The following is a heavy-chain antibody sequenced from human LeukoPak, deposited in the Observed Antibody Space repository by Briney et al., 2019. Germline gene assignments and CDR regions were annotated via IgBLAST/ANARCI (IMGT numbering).Heavy chain of an antibody. CDR3: TTAGGGDYEPVDY. CDR2: IKSKTDGGTT. J-gene: IGHJ4*02. Sequence: KAGGPLRLSCAASGFTFSNAWMSWVRQAPGKGLEWVGRIKSKTDGGTTDYAAPVKGRFTISRDDSKNTLYLQMNSLKTEDTAVYYCTTAGGGDYEPVDYWGQGTLVTVSS. D-gene: IGHD4-17*01. CDR1: GFTFSNAW. V-gene: IGHV3-15*01.